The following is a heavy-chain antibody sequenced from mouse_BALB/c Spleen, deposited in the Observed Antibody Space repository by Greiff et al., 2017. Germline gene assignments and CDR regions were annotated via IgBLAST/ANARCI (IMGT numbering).Heavy chain of an antibody. Sequence: EVQLQQSGGGLVQPGGSRKLSCAASGFTFSSFGMHWVRQAPEKGLEWVAYISSGSSTIYYADTVKGRFTISRDNPKNTLFLQMTSLRSEDTAMYYCARSYDYDVAWFAYWGQGTLVTVSA. V-gene: IGHV5-17*02. CDR3: ARSYDYDVAWFAY. J-gene: IGHJ3*01. CDR2: ISSGSSTI. D-gene: IGHD2-4*01. CDR1: GFTFSSFG.